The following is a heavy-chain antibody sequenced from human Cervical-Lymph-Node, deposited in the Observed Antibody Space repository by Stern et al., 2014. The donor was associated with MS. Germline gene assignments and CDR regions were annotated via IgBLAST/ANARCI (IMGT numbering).Heavy chain of an antibody. CDR3: AIDFGGEADY. D-gene: IGHD3-16*01. Sequence: EVQLVESGGGLVQPGGSLRLSCAASGLTFSSFWMHWVRQVPGKGLVWVARINRDASRLDHADSVKGRFTISRDNAKNTLYLQMNSLRAEDTAVYYCAIDFGGEADYWGQGILVTVSS. CDR1: GLTFSSFW. CDR2: INRDASRL. V-gene: IGHV3-74*02. J-gene: IGHJ4*02.